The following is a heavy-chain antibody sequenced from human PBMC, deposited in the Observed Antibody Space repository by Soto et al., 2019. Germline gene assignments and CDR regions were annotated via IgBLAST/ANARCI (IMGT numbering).Heavy chain of an antibody. V-gene: IGHV4-59*08. D-gene: IGHD3-22*01. Sequence: QVQLQESGPALVKPSETLSLTCTVSNGSISPNYWSWIRQPPGKGLEWIGYIYYAGTTTYNPSLQSRVSIPVDTSKNAVSLKLTSVTATDTAVYFCARLGAYYQAMDSWGQGTLVTVSS. CDR1: NGSISPNY. J-gene: IGHJ1*01. CDR3: ARLGAYYQAMDS. CDR2: IYYAGTT.